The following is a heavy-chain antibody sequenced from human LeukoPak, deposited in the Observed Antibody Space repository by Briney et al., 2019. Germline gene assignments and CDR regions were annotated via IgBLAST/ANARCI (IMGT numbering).Heavy chain of an antibody. J-gene: IGHJ4*02. D-gene: IGHD3-10*01. CDR3: ARSPVYRIRGVISGFDY. CDR2: IYYSGTI. V-gene: IGHV4-31*03. Sequence: SETLSLTCTVSGGSISSGGYYWGWIRQHPGKGLEWIGYIYYSGTIYYNPSLRNRISISVDTSKNQFSLKLTSVTAADMAVYYCARSPVYRIRGVISGFDYWGQGTLVTVSS. CDR1: GGSISSGGYY.